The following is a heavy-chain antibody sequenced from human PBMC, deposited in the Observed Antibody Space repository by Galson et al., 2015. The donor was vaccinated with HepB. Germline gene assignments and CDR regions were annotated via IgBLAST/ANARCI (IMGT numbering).Heavy chain of an antibody. D-gene: IGHD4-23*01. CDR3: ARGGLSGTTVAYSFDY. V-gene: IGHV4-31*03. CDR1: GGSISSGGYY. J-gene: IGHJ4*02. Sequence: TLSLTCTVSGGSISSGGYYWSWIRQHPGKGLEWIGYIYYSGSTYYNPSLKSRVTISVDTSKNQFSLKLSSVTAADTAVYYCARGGLSGTTVAYSFDYWGQGTLVTVSS. CDR2: IYYSGST.